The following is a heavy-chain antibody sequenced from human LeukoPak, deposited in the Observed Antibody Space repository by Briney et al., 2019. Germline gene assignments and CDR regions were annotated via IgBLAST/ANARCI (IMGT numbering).Heavy chain of an antibody. J-gene: IGHJ4*02. Sequence: GGSLRLSCAASGFTVYNSYMSWVRQAPGKGLEWVSVIYSGGSTYYADSVKGRFTISRDNSKNTLFLQMNSLRAEGTAVYYCARGPRYSSSWYSVHFDYWGQGTLVTVSS. D-gene: IGHD6-13*01. CDR3: ARGPRYSSSWYSVHFDY. V-gene: IGHV3-53*01. CDR1: GFTVYNSY. CDR2: IYSGGST.